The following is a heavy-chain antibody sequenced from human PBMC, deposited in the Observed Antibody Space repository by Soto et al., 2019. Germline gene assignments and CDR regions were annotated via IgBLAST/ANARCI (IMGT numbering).Heavy chain of an antibody. CDR1: GFTFSGSA. J-gene: IGHJ3*02. V-gene: IGHV3-73*01. CDR3: TRLGGAFDI. Sequence: GESLKISCAASGFTFSGSAMHWVRQASGKGLEWVGRIRSKANSYATAYAASVKGRFTISRDDSKNTAYLQMNSLKTEDTAVYYCTRLGGAFDIWGQGTMVTVSS. CDR2: IRSKANSYAT. D-gene: IGHD3-3*01.